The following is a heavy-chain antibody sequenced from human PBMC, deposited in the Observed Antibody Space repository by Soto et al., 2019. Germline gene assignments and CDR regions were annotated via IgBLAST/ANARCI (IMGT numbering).Heavy chain of an antibody. J-gene: IGHJ5*02. CDR1: GGTFTNYV. Sequence: QVQLVQSGAEVRKPGSSVKVSCKISGGTFTNYVISWLRQAPGQGLEWMGGLIPIFGAANIAQKFEGRVTITADEATSTVNMDLSSLTAAETAVYYCARGRSSPTFDPWGQGTLVTVSS. V-gene: IGHV1-69*01. D-gene: IGHD3-16*02. CDR2: LIPIFGAA. CDR3: ARGRSSPTFDP.